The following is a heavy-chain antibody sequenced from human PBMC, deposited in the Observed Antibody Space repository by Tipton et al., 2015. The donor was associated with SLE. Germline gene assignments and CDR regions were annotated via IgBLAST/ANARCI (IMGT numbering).Heavy chain of an antibody. V-gene: IGHV4-4*07. CDR3: ARRGWVDAFGI. D-gene: IGHD6-19*01. J-gene: IGHJ3*02. Sequence: TLSLTCTVSGGAISTFYWSWVRQSAGKGLEWVGRIYSSGRTNYNPSLKSRVTISVDTSRKQFSLKLTSVTAADTAVYYCARRGWVDAFGIWGQGTMVTVS. CDR1: GGAISTFY. CDR2: IYSSGRT.